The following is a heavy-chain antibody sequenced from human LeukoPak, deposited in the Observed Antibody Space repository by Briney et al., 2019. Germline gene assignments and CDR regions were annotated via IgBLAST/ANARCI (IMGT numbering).Heavy chain of an antibody. CDR2: VTAFNENT. V-gene: IGHV1-18*01. D-gene: IGHD5-18*01. CDR3: ARNSCGYKFSMDV. J-gene: IGHJ6*03. CDR1: GFALTTYN. Sequence: ASVKVSCKASGFALTTYNIVWLRQAPGQGLEWVGWVTAFNENTHYSRKVQGRVTMTRDRSTDTAYMELRSLTFDDTAVYYCARNSCGYKFSMDVWGKGTSVTVSS.